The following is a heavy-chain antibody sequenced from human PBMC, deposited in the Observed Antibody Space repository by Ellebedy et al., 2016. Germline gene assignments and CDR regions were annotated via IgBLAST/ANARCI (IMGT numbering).Heavy chain of an antibody. Sequence: ASVKVSXXASGYTFIGYYIHWVRQAPGQGLEWMGWINPNSGGTNYAQKFQGRVTMTRDTSISTAYMELSRLRSDDTAVYYCARDGRAFFDYWGQGTLVTVSS. CDR1: GYTFIGYY. CDR3: ARDGRAFFDY. D-gene: IGHD1-26*01. CDR2: INPNSGGT. V-gene: IGHV1-2*02. J-gene: IGHJ4*02.